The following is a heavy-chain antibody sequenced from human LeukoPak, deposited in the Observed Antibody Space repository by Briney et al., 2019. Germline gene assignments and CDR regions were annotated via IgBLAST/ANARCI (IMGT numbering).Heavy chain of an antibody. V-gene: IGHV1-2*02. J-gene: IGHJ3*02. CDR2: INPNSGGT. Sequence: ASVKVSCKASGYTFTGYYMHWVRQAPGQGLEWMGWINPNSGGTNYAQKFKGRVTMTRDTSTSTVYMELSSLRSEDTAVYYCARGAVEMATILSAFDIWGQGTMVTVSS. CDR3: ARGAVEMATILSAFDI. CDR1: GYTFTGYY. D-gene: IGHD5-24*01.